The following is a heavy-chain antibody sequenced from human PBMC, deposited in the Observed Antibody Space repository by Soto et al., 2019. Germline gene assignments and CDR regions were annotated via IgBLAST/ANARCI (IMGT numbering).Heavy chain of an antibody. J-gene: IGHJ4*02. Sequence: PSETLSLTCAAYGGSFSGYYWSWIRQPPGKGLEWIGEINHSGSTNYNPSLKSRVTISVDTSKNQFSLKLSSVTAADTAVYYCARGRLSSGLRRIPHLDYWGQGTLVTVSS. CDR3: ARGRLSSGLRRIPHLDY. CDR2: INHSGST. CDR1: GGSFSGYY. V-gene: IGHV4-34*01. D-gene: IGHD6-19*01.